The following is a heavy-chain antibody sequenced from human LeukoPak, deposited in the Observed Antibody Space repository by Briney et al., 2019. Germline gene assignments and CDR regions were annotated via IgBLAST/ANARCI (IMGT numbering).Heavy chain of an antibody. CDR1: GYTFTGYY. J-gene: IGHJ4*02. CDR2: INPNSGGT. D-gene: IGHD1-26*01. CDR3: ARGRFRWELEIRDFDY. Sequence: ASVKVSCKASGYTFTGYYMHWVRQAPGQGLGWMGWINPNSGGTNYAQKFQGRVTMTRNTSISTAYMELSSLRSEDTAVYYCARGRFRWELEIRDFDYWGQGTLVTVSS. V-gene: IGHV1-2*02.